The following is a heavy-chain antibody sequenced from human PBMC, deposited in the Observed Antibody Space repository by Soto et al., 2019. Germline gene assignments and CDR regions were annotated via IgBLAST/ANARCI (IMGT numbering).Heavy chain of an antibody. Sequence: GASVKVSCKASGYTFTSYAMHWVRQAPGQRLEWMGWINTGNGNTKYSQKFQGRVTITRDTSASTAYMELSSLRSEDTAVYYCASGLGYCSSTSCEDGSDFDYWGQGTLVTVSS. CDR2: INTGNGNT. CDR3: ASGLGYCSSTSCEDGSDFDY. V-gene: IGHV1-3*04. D-gene: IGHD2-2*03. J-gene: IGHJ4*02. CDR1: GYTFTSYA.